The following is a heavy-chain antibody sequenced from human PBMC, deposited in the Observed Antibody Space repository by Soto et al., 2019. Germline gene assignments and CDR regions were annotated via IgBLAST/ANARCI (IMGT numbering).Heavy chain of an antibody. CDR3: AREYSGSYNAFDI. Sequence: GGSLRLSCAASGFTFSSYAMHWVRQAPGTGLEWVAVISYDGSNKYYEDSVKGRFTISRDNSKNTLYLQMNSLRAEDTAVYYCAREYSGSYNAFDIWGQGTMVTVSS. D-gene: IGHD1-26*01. CDR2: ISYDGSNK. J-gene: IGHJ3*02. CDR1: GFTFSSYA. V-gene: IGHV3-30*04.